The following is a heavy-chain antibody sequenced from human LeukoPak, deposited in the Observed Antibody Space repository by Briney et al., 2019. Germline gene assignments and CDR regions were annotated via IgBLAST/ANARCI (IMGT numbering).Heavy chain of an antibody. V-gene: IGHV3-23*01. J-gene: IGHJ4*02. CDR2: ISGSGGST. CDR3: AKDVAVAGLFDY. D-gene: IGHD6-19*01. CDR1: GFTFSSYG. Sequence: GGSLRLSCAASGFTFSSYGMTWVRQAPGKGLEWVSGISGSGGSTYYADSVKGRLTISRDNSKNTLYLQMNSLRAEDTAVYYCAKDVAVAGLFDYWGQGTLVTVSS.